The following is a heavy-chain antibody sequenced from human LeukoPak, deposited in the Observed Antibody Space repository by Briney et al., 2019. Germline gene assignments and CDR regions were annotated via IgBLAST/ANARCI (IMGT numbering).Heavy chain of an antibody. J-gene: IGHJ4*02. V-gene: IGHV1-3*01. CDR3: ARWGFTMVRGVPYFDY. CDR2: INAGNGNT. Sequence: GASVKVSCKASGYTFTSYAMHWVRQAPGQRLEWMGWINAGNGNTKYLQKFQGRVTITRDTSASTAYMELSSLRSEDTAVYYCARWGFTMVRGVPYFDYWGQGTLVTVSS. D-gene: IGHD3-10*01. CDR1: GYTFTSYA.